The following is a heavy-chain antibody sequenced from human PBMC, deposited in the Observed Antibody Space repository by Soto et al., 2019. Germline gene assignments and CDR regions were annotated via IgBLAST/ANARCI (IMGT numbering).Heavy chain of an antibody. CDR3: ARTGCYHGPLDY. CDR2: TYHRGST. D-gene: IGHD6-19*01. V-gene: IGHV4-59*01. J-gene: IGHJ4*02. CDR1: GVSISSYF. Sequence: PSETLSLTCSVSGVSISSYFWSWIRQPPGRGLEWIGYTYHRGSTNYIPSLKSRGAISLDTSENQCSRKVSSGTPANTAVYYCARTGCYHGPLDYWGQGTPVTVSS.